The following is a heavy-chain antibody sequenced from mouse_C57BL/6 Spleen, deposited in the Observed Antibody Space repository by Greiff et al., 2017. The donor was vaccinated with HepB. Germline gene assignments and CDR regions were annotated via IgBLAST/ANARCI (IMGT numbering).Heavy chain of an antibody. CDR1: GYAFSSSW. V-gene: IGHV1-82*01. D-gene: IGHD2-3*01. CDR2: IYPGDGDT. J-gene: IGHJ2*01. Sequence: VQLQQSGPELVKPGASVKISCKASGYAFSSSWMNWVKQRPGKGLEWIGRIYPGDGDTNYNGNFKGKATLSADKSSSTAYMQLSSLTSEDSAVYFCARRDGYYPYFDDWGQGTTLTVSS. CDR3: ARRDGYYPYFDD.